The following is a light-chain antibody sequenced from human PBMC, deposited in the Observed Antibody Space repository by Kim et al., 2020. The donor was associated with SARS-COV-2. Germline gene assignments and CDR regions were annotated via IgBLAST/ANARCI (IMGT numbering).Light chain of an antibody. J-gene: IGLJ1*01. CDR1: SSNIGAGYD. CDR2: GNS. Sequence: QSVLTQPPSVSGAPGQRVTISCPGSSSNIGAGYDVHWYQQLPGTAPKLLIYGNSNRPSGVPDRFSGSKSGTSASLAITGLQAEDEADYYCQSYDSSLRDVFGTGTKVTVL. V-gene: IGLV1-40*01. CDR3: QSYDSSLRDV.